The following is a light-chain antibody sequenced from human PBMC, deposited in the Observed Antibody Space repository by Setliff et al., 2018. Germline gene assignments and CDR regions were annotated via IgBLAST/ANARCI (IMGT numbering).Light chain of an antibody. CDR2: SDS. V-gene: IGLV3-21*04. CDR3: QVWDSRNDLNEV. J-gene: IGLJ1*01. Sequence: SYELTQPPSVSVAPGKTATITCGGNNIGSKGVHWYQQKPGQAPVLVIYSDSDRPSGIPERISGPKSGNTATLTISRVEAGDEADYYCQVWDSRNDLNEVFGTGTKVTVL. CDR1: NIGSKG.